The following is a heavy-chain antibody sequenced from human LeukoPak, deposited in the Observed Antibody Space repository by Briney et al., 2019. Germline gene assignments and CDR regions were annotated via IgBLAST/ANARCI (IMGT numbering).Heavy chain of an antibody. CDR2: ISSSSSYI. CDR1: GFSISTYG. J-gene: IGHJ4*02. D-gene: IGHD3-22*01. Sequence: GGSLRLSCAASGFSISTYGMHWVRQAPGKGLEWVSSISSSSSYIYYADSVKGRFTISRDNAKNSLYLQMNSLRAEDTAVYYCARDDYYDSSGGYWGQGTLVTVSS. V-gene: IGHV3-21*01. CDR3: ARDDYYDSSGGY.